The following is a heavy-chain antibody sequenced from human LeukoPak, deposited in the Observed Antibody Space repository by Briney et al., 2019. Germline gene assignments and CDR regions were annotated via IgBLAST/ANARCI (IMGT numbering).Heavy chain of an antibody. CDR3: ARGPTVADPVHGFDY. Sequence: ASVKVSCKASGYTFTSYDINWVRQATAQGPEWMGWMNPNSGNTGYAQNFQGRVTMTRNTSISTAYMELSSLRSEDTAVYYCARGPTVADPVHGFDYWGQGTLVTVSS. J-gene: IGHJ4*02. V-gene: IGHV1-8*01. CDR2: MNPNSGNT. CDR1: GYTFTSYD. D-gene: IGHD6-19*01.